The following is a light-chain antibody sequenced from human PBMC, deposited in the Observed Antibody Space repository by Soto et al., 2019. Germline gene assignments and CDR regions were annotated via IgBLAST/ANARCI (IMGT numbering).Light chain of an antibody. CDR3: QQYNDYPLT. CDR1: PSLITW. Sequence: DIQMTQSPTTLSASVGDRVTITCRASPSLITWLAWYQQKPGKAPKLLIHKASSLGSGVPSRFSGSGSGTEFTLTISSLQPDDFATYYCQQYNDYPLTFGGGTKVEIK. V-gene: IGKV1-5*03. J-gene: IGKJ4*01. CDR2: KAS.